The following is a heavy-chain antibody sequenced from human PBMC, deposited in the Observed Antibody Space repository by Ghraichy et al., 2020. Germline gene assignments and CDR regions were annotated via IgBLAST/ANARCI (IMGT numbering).Heavy chain of an antibody. V-gene: IGHV4-34*01. Sequence: SETLSLTCAVYGGSFSGYYWSWIRQPPGKGLEWIGEINHSGSTNYNPSLKSRVTISVDTSNNQFSLKLSSVTAADTAVYYCARAGISARGGGYYFYAMDVWGQGTTVTVSS. D-gene: IGHD6-6*01. CDR2: INHSGST. CDR3: ARAGISARGGGYYFYAMDV. J-gene: IGHJ6*02. CDR1: GGSFSGYY.